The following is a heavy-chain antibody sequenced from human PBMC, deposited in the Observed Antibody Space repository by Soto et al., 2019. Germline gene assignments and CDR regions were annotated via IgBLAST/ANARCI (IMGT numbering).Heavy chain of an antibody. CDR3: SALLGSRSSGSPDY. V-gene: IGHV3-15*07. Sequence: EVQLVESGGGLVKPGGSLRLSCAASGFTFSNAWMNWVRQAPGKGLEWVGRIKSKTDGGTTEYAAPVKGRFTISRDDSKNTLYLQMNSLKTEEAAVYYWSALLGSRSSGSPDYWGQGTLVTVSS. D-gene: IGHD6-19*01. J-gene: IGHJ4*02. CDR1: GFTFSNAW. CDR2: IKSKTDGGTT.